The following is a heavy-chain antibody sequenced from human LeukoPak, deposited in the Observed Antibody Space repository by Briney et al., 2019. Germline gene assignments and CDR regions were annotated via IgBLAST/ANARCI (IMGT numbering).Heavy chain of an antibody. CDR2: INPNSGDT. J-gene: IGHJ4*01. CDR1: GGTFSSYA. Sequence: ASVKVSCKASGGTFSSYAISWVRQAPGQGLEWMGWINPNSGDTNFAQKFQGRVTMTRDTSMNTAYMELNRVRFDDTAIYYCARDVPAPYYYDSLGFQYWGHGTLVTVSS. V-gene: IGHV1-2*02. D-gene: IGHD3-22*01. CDR3: ARDVPAPYYYDSLGFQY.